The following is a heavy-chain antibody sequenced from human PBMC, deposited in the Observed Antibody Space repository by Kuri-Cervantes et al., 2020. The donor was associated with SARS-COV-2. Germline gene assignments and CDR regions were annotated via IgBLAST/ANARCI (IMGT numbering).Heavy chain of an antibody. CDR3: ARAGVRELRFLDLVYVPDY. CDR2: ISSSGSTI. D-gene: IGHD3-3*01. CDR1: GFTFSDYY. V-gene: IGHV3-11*04. Sequence: GESLKISCAASGFTFSDYYMSWIRQAPGKGLEWVSYISSSGSTIYYADSVKGRFTISRDNAKNSLYLQMNSLRAEDTAVYYCARAGVRELRFLDLVYVPDYWGQGTLVTVSS. J-gene: IGHJ4*02.